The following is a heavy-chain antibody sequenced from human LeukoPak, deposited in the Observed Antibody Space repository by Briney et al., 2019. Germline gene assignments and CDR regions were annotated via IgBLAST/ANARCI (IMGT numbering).Heavy chain of an antibody. J-gene: IGHJ4*02. CDR2: INPSGGST. Sequence: ASVKVSCKASGYTFTSYYMHWVRQAPGQGLEWMGIINPSGGSTSYAQKFQGRVTMTRDMSTSTVYMEPSSLRSEDTAVYYCARTGPTYSSGWSGGIDYWGQGTLVTVSS. V-gene: IGHV1-46*01. CDR1: GYTFTSYY. D-gene: IGHD6-19*01. CDR3: ARTGPTYSSGWSGGIDY.